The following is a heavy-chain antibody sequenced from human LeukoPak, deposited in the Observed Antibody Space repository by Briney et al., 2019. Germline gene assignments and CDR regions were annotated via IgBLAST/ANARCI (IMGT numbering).Heavy chain of an antibody. J-gene: IGHJ4*02. CDR3: ARSWTMAQNLDC. CDR2: IHYSGST. D-gene: IGHD4/OR15-4a*01. CDR1: GGSISSSSYY. V-gene: IGHV4-39*07. Sequence: PSVTLSLTCTVSGGSISSSSYYWGWIRQPPGKGLEWIGSIHYSGSTNYNPSLKSRVTISVDTSKNQFSLKLSSVTAADTAMYYCARSWTMAQNLDCWGQGTLVTVSS.